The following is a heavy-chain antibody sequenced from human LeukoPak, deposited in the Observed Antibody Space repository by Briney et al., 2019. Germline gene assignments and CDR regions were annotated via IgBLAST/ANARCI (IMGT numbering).Heavy chain of an antibody. CDR2: IKHDGSNK. J-gene: IGHJ4*02. CDR3: ARDLLDCGGPKCIDY. CDR1: GFTFDNYR. Sequence: GGSLRLSCAASGFTFDNYRMHWVRQAQGKGLEGVSLIKHDGSNKYYAYSVKPRFTISRHNSKNTIHLQMSSLTTEDPAVYYCARDLLDCGGPKCIDYGGQGTLVTVSS. D-gene: IGHD2-21*01. V-gene: IGHV3-30-3*01.